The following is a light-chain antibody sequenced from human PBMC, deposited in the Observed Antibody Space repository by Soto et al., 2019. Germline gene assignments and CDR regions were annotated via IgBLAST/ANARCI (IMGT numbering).Light chain of an antibody. CDR1: QSISSY. Sequence: DIQLTQYTSSLSASVGDRVTITCRASQSISSYLNWYQQKPGKAPRLLIYGTSSLQSGVPSRFSGSGSGTDFTLTISSLQPEDFATYYCQQSNSALWTFGQGTKVDIK. CDR3: QQSNSALWT. J-gene: IGKJ1*01. V-gene: IGKV1-39*01. CDR2: GTS.